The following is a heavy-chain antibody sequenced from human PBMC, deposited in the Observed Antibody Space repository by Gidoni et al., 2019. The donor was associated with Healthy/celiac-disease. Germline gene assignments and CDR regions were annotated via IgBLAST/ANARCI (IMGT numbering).Heavy chain of an antibody. V-gene: IGHV1-46*01. CDR3: AREPLPLVTGAYNWFDP. Sequence: QVQLVQSGAEVKKPGASVKVSCKASGYTFTSYYMHWVRQAPGQGLEWMGIINPSGGSTSYAQKFQGRVTMTRDTSTSTVYMELSSLRSEDTAVYYCAREPLPLVTGAYNWFDPWGQGTLVTVSS. D-gene: IGHD3-10*01. J-gene: IGHJ5*02. CDR2: INPSGGST. CDR1: GYTFTSYY.